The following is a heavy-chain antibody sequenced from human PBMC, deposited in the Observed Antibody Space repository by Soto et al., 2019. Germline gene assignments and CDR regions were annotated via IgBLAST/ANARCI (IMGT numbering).Heavy chain of an antibody. CDR2: IYPGDSDT. CDR3: TSLRSSGWPNDAFDI. J-gene: IGHJ3*02. D-gene: IGHD6-19*01. V-gene: IGHV5-51*01. Sequence: GESLKISCKGSGYSFTSYWIAWVRQMPGKGLEWMGIIYPGDSDTKYSPSFQGQVTFSADKSISTAYLQWSSLKASDTAMYYCTSLRSSGWPNDAFDIWGQGTMVTVSS. CDR1: GYSFTSYW.